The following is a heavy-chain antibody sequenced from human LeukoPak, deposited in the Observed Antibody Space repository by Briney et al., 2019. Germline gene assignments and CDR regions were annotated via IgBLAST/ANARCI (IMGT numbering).Heavy chain of an antibody. J-gene: IGHJ4*02. V-gene: IGHV3-7*02. D-gene: IGHD6-13*01. CDR1: GFTFSSYF. CDR2: IKQDGSEK. Sequence: GGSLRLSCAASGFTFSSYFMTWVRQAPGKGLEWVASIKQDGSEKYHVESVKGRFTISRDNAKNSLYLQMNSLRADDTAMYYCARVSRVAYSSSWYLDYWGQGTLVTVSS. CDR3: ARVSRVAYSSSWYLDY.